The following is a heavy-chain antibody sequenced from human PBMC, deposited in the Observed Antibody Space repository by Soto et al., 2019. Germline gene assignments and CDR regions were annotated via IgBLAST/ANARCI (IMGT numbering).Heavy chain of an antibody. D-gene: IGHD6-13*01. CDR1: GYTFTSYA. CDR3: ARGVQQLVNGYYYYGMDV. CDR2: FNVGNGNT. Sequence: ASVKVSCKASGYTFTSYAMHWVRQAPGQRLDWLGWFNVGNGNTKYSQKFQGRVTITRDTSASTAYLELSSLRSEDTALYYFARGVQQLVNGYYYYGMDVWGQGTTVTVSS. J-gene: IGHJ6*02. V-gene: IGHV1-3*01.